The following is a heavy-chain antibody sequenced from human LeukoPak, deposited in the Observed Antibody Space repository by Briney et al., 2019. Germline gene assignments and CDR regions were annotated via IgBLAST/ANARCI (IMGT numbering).Heavy chain of an antibody. CDR1: GGSMSDSIT. CDR3: ARVSRRHTLDY. Sequence: PSETLSLTCSVSGGSMSDSITWGWVRQPPGKGLEWLANIHDDGRTAPNPSLRSRLTISQDRSKNQFSLKVSSVTAADSAVYYCARVSRRHTLDYWGQGTLVTVSS. V-gene: IGHV4/OR15-8*01. CDR2: IHDDGRT. J-gene: IGHJ4*02.